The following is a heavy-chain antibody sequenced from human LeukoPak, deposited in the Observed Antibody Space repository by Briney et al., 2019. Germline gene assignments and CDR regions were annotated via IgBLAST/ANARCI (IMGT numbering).Heavy chain of an antibody. V-gene: IGHV4-39*07. CDR2: IYYSGST. Sequence: PGGSLRLSCAASGFTFSSYGMHWVRQAPGKGLEWIGSIYYSGSTYYNPSLKSRVTILVDTSKNQFSLKLSSVTAADTAVYYCATYYYDSSGYFSGFDYWGQGTLVTVSS. CDR3: ATYYYDSSGYFSGFDY. D-gene: IGHD3-22*01. CDR1: GFTFSSYG. J-gene: IGHJ4*02.